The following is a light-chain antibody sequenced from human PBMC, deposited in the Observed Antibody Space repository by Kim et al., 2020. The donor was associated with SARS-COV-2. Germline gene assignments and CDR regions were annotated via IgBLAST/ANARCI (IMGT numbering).Light chain of an antibody. CDR3: QQHDNWLLS. CDR2: DAV. CDR1: QSVSDS. Sequence: EIVLTQSPATLSLSPGERATLSCRASQSVSDSFSGYQHKPGRAPRLLIYDAVSRATGIPARFSGSGCGADCTLTISSLEPEDFAVYYCQQHDNWLLSFGGGTKVDIK. J-gene: IGKJ4*01. V-gene: IGKV3-11*01.